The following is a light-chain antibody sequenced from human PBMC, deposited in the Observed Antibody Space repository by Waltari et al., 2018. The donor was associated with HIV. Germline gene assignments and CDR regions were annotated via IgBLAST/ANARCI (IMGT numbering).Light chain of an antibody. V-gene: IGLV1-44*01. CDR3: ASWDDSLNVML. CDR1: ASNIGSNS. CDR2: SNH. Sequence: QSVLTQPPSAPGTPGQRVTISCSGGASNIGSNSVSWYQQVPGTAPKLLIYSNHQRPSGGPERYSGSKSGTSASLAIYGLQSEDEADYYCASWDDSLNVMLFGGGTKLTV. J-gene: IGLJ2*01.